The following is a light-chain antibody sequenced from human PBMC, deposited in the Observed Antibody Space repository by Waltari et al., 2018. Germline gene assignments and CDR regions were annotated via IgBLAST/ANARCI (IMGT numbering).Light chain of an antibody. CDR2: GAS. CDR1: QSVSNNY. V-gene: IGKV3-20*01. J-gene: IGKJ4*01. CDR3: QQYDSSPIT. Sequence: EIVSTQSPGTLSLSPGERATLSCRASQSVSNNYLACYQQKPGQAPRLLMYGASTRATGIPDRFSGSGSGTDFTLAITRLESEDFAVYYCQQYDSSPITFGGGTKVEIK.